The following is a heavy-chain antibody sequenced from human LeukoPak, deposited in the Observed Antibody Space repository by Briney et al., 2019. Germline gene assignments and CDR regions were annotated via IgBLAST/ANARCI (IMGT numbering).Heavy chain of an antibody. V-gene: IGHV4-59*03. CDR2: IYYNGNT. CDR3: AKGGWSLDI. CDR1: GGSISGSY. J-gene: IGHJ3*02. D-gene: IGHD6-19*01. Sequence: PSETLSLTCTVSGGSISGSYWSWIRQSPGKGLERIGYIYYNGNTDYNPSLRSRLTMSVDTSKNQFSLKLTSVTAADAALYYCAKGGWSLDIWGQGTMVTVSS.